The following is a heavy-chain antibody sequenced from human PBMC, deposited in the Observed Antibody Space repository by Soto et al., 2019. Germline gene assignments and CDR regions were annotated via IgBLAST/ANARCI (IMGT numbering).Heavy chain of an antibody. CDR1: GFTFGNYA. CDR3: VEARWSDRDQASLDAFEI. D-gene: IGHD3-3*01. J-gene: IGHJ3*02. CDR2: ISASGGTT. Sequence: EVQLLESGGGLVQPGGSLRLSCAASGFTFGNYAMSWVRQAPGKGLEWVSSISASGGTTYYADAVKGHFTISRDSFTNTLFLQMKSLSAQDPATYDCVEARWSDRDQASLDAFEIWGHGPMVTVSS. V-gene: IGHV3-23*01.